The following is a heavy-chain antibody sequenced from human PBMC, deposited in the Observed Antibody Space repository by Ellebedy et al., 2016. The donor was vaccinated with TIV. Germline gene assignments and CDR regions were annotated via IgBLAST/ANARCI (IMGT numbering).Heavy chain of an antibody. D-gene: IGHD2-2*01. CDR3: TRDPGSTRFYYYYVMDV. CDR1: GFNFSDYY. CDR2: ITSSGDIK. Sequence: GGSLRLSCAGSGFNFSDYYMSWVRQAPGKGLEWLAYITSSGDIKYYTDSVKGRFTISRDNANSSLHLQMNRLRAEDTAVYYCTRDPGSTRFYYYYVMDVWGQGTTVTVSS. V-gene: IGHV3-11*01. J-gene: IGHJ6*02.